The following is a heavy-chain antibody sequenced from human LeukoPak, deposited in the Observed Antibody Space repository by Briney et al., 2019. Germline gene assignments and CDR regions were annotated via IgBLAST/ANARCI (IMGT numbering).Heavy chain of an antibody. V-gene: IGHV1-2*02. CDR1: GYTFTGYY. J-gene: IGHJ6*02. D-gene: IGHD5-18*01. CDR2: INPNSGGT. Sequence: GASVKVSCKASGYTFTGYYMHWVRQAPGQGLEWMGWINPNSGGTNYAQKFQGRVTMTRNTSISTAYMELSSLRSEDTAVYYCARGDTAMVPYYYYGMDVWGQGTTVTVSS. CDR3: ARGDTAMVPYYYYGMDV.